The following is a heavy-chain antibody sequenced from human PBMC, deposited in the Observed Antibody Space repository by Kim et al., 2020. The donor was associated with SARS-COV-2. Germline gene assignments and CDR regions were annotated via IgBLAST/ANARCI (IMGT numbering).Heavy chain of an antibody. D-gene: IGHD4-17*01. J-gene: IGHJ4*02. CDR2: ISSNGGST. CDR1: GFTFSSYA. CDR3: VPELTTEFFPYYFDY. Sequence: GGSLRLSCSASGFTFSSYAMHWVRQAPGKGLEYVSAISSNGGSTYYADSVKGRFTISRDNSKNTLYLQMSSLRAEDTAVYYCVPELTTEFFPYYFDYWGQGTLVTVSS. V-gene: IGHV3-64D*06.